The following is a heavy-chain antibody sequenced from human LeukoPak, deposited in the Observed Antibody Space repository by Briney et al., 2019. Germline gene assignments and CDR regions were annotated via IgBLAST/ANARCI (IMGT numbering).Heavy chain of an antibody. CDR3: VTPSDPRGEAFDI. CDR1: GFTFSSYG. D-gene: IGHD3-10*01. CDR2: IRYDGSNK. J-gene: IGHJ3*02. V-gene: IGHV3-30*02. Sequence: GGSLRLSCAASGFTFSSYGMHWVRQAPGKGLEWVAFIRYDGSNKYYADSVKGRFTISRDNSKNTLYLQMNSLRAEDTAVYYCVTPSDPRGEAFDIWGQGTMVTVSS.